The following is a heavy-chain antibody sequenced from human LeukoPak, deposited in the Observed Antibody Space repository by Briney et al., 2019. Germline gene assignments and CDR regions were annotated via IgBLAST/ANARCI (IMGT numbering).Heavy chain of an antibody. D-gene: IGHD5-12*01. Sequence: RPGGSLRLSCAASGFTFYDYGMSWVRQAPGKGLEWGSGINWNGGSTVYADSVKGIFTIYRDNAKNSLYLQMSSLTAEDTAVYSCAKDTVKVTTIRRVPHYMDVWGKGATVTISS. V-gene: IGHV3-20*04. CDR1: GFTFYDYG. CDR3: AKDTVKVTTIRRVPHYMDV. J-gene: IGHJ6*03. CDR2: INWNGGST.